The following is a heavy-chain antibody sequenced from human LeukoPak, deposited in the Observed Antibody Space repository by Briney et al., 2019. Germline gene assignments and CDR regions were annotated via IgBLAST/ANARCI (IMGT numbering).Heavy chain of an antibody. CDR1: GGSISSSSYY. J-gene: IGHJ5*02. CDR2: IYYSGST. CDR3: AREGAMYYDFWSGLNWFDP. Sequence: SETLSLTCTVSGGSISSSSYYWGWIRQPPGKGLEWIGSIYYSGSTYYNPSLKSRVTISVDTSKNQFSLKLSSVTAADTAVYYRAREGAMYYDFWSGLNWFDPWGQGTLVTVSS. D-gene: IGHD3-3*01. V-gene: IGHV4-39*07.